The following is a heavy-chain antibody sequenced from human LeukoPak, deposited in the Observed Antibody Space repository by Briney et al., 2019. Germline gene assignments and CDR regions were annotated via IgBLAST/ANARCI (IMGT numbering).Heavy chain of an antibody. CDR1: GYTFTGYY. CDR3: ARGGGRYSVDY. CDR2: ISPNSGGT. D-gene: IGHD1-26*01. Sequence: ASVKVSCKASGYTFTGYYMHWVRQAPGQGPEWIGWISPNSGGTKYVQKFQGRVTMTRDTSITTVYMELSGLSFDDTAVYYCARGGGRYSVDYWGQGTLVIVSS. J-gene: IGHJ4*02. V-gene: IGHV1-2*02.